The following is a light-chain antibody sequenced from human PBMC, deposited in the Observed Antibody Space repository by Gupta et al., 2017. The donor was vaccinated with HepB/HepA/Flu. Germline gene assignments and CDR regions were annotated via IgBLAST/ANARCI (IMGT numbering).Light chain of an antibody. J-gene: IGLJ1*01. Sequence: QSVLTQQPSVSWTPGPRATISCTGSSSTIGAGYDVCWYQQVTGTAPKLFIYGKNTRPSGVPARFSGSKSGTSASVAITGLQAEDEADYYCQSEDSSQSVCVFGSGTRVTVL. CDR3: QSEDSSQSVCV. CDR1: SSTIGAGYD. CDR2: GKN. V-gene: IGLV1-40*01.